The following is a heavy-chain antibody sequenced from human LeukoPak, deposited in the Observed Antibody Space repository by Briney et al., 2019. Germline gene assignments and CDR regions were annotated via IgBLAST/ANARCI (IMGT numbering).Heavy chain of an antibody. J-gene: IGHJ4*02. V-gene: IGHV3-48*04. D-gene: IGHD5-18*01. CDR1: GFTFSGYS. CDR2: ISSSSSTI. Sequence: GGSLRLSCAASGFTFSGYSMNWVRQAPGKGLEWVSYISSSSSTIYYADSVKGRFTISRDNAKNSLYLQMNSLRAEDTAVYYCASGTRGIQLDPVDYWGQGTLVTVSS. CDR3: ASGTRGIQLDPVDY.